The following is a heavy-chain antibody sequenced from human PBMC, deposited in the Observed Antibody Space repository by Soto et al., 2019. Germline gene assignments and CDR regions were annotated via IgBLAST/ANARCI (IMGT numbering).Heavy chain of an antibody. CDR2: LTHDGGSA. Sequence: QVQLVQSGGGVVQPGRTLRLSCAAAGFSLTAFGMHWVRQPPGKGLQWVARLTHDGGSAFYADSVKGPFTVSRDTSKTPLYLQMNSLRPEVTAIYYCASIADYWGQGTLVTVSS. CDR3: ASIADY. J-gene: IGHJ4*02. CDR1: GFSLTAFG. V-gene: IGHV3-30*05. D-gene: IGHD2-21*01.